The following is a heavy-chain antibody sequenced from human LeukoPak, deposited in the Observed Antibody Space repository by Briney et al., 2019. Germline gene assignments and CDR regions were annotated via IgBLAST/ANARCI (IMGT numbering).Heavy chain of an antibody. V-gene: IGHV5-51*01. Sequence: GESLKISCNSSGYSFINYWIAWVRQMPGKGLEWIGIIYPAYSDTRYSPSFQGQVTISADKSISPAYLQWSSLKASDSAMYYCAKGVSGTNFGMDVWGQGTTVIVS. CDR2: IYPAYSDT. D-gene: IGHD3-10*01. J-gene: IGHJ6*02. CDR1: GYSFINYW. CDR3: AKGVSGTNFGMDV.